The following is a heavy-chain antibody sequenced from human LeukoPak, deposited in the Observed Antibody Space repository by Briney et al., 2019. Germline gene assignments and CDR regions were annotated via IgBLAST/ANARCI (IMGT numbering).Heavy chain of an antibody. D-gene: IGHD4-23*01. CDR2: ISWNSGSI. Sequence: GRSLRLSCAASGFTFDDYAMHWVRQAPGKDLEWVSGISWNSGSIGYADSVKGRFTISRDNAKNSLYLQMNSLRAEDTALYYCAKANLDYGGNSPLGYWGQGTLVTVSS. CDR1: GFTFDDYA. V-gene: IGHV3-9*01. J-gene: IGHJ4*02. CDR3: AKANLDYGGNSPLGY.